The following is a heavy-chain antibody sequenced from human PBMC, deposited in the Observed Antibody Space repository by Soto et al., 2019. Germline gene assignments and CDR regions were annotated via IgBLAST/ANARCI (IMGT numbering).Heavy chain of an antibody. J-gene: IGHJ6*02. CDR2: ISYDGARR. CDR1: GFTFSIYA. V-gene: IGHV3-30-3*01. Sequence: GGSLRLSCAASGFTFSIYAMHWVRQAPGKGLEWVAVISYDGARRAYTNSVEGRFTISRDTSKNTLYLQMNSLRVEDTAAYYCSRGDREDTAVVIGARPGEYGIDVWGQGTTVTAP. CDR3: SRGDREDTAVVIGARPGEYGIDV. D-gene: IGHD2-15*01.